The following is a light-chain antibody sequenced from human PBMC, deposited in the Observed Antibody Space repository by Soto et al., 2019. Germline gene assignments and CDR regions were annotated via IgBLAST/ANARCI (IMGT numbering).Light chain of an antibody. Sequence: QSALTQPRSVSGSPGQSVTLSYSGSGSDVGGYDFVSWYQQHPGKAPKLIIYDVSKRPSGVPDRYSGSKSGNTASLTISGLQAEDEADYYCCSFAGTYTVVFGGGTQLTVL. CDR2: DVS. J-gene: IGLJ2*01. V-gene: IGLV2-11*01. CDR1: GSDVGGYDF. CDR3: CSFAGTYTVV.